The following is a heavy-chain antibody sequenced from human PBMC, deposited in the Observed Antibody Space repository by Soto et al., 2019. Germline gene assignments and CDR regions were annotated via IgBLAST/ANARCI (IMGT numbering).Heavy chain of an antibody. Sequence: QVQLQQWGAGPLRPVETLSLTCGVSGGSFSGYYWAWIRQSPGKGLEWIGEINDRGSINYNPSLKSGVSTSVDTSKNHYSLKLRSVTAADTAVYYCSRESHDILTGSPWVWYFDLWGRGTLVTVSS. CDR3: SRESHDILTGSPWVWYFDL. J-gene: IGHJ2*01. D-gene: IGHD3-9*01. CDR2: INDRGSI. CDR1: GGSFSGYY. V-gene: IGHV4-34*01.